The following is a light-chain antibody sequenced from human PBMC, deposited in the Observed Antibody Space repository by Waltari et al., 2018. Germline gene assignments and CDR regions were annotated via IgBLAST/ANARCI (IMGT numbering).Light chain of an antibody. V-gene: IGLV2-14*01. Sequence: QSALTQPASVSGSPGQSITISCTGTSSDVGGYNYVSWYQQHPGKAPKLMIYEVSKRPAGVSNRVSGSKSGNTASLTISGLQAEDEADYYCSSYTGSSTIFGTGTKVTVL. CDR2: EVS. CDR3: SSYTGSSTI. CDR1: SSDVGGYNY. J-gene: IGLJ1*01.